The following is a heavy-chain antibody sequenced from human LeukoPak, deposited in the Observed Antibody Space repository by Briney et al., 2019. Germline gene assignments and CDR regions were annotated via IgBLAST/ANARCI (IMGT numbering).Heavy chain of an antibody. D-gene: IGHD3-3*01. Sequence: GGSLRLSCAASGFTFSSYAMSWVRQAPGKGLEWVSAISGSGGSTYYADSVKGRFTISRDNSKNTLYLQMNSLRAEDTAVYYCAKEEAYYDFWSGYGSFDYWGQGTLVTVSS. J-gene: IGHJ4*02. CDR2: ISGSGGST. CDR1: GFTFSSYA. V-gene: IGHV3-23*01. CDR3: AKEEAYYDFWSGYGSFDY.